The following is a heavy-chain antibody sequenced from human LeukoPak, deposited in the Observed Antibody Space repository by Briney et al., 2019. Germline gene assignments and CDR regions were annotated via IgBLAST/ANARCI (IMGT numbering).Heavy chain of an antibody. D-gene: IGHD3-16*02. J-gene: IGHJ4*02. V-gene: IGHV1-18*01. CDR2: ISAYNGST. Sequence: ASVKVSCKASGYTFTSYGISWVRQAPGQGLEWMGWISAYNGSTNYAQKLQGRVTMTTDTSTSTAYMELRSLTSDDTAVYYCARDLALRLGELSLSHFDYWGQGTLVTVSS. CDR1: GYTFTSYG. CDR3: ARDLALRLGELSLSHFDY.